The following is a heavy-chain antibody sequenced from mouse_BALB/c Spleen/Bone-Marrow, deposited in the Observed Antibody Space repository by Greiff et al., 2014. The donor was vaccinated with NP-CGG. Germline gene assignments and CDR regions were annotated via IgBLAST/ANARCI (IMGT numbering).Heavy chain of an antibody. J-gene: IGHJ4*01. D-gene: IGHD1-2*01. CDR3: ARRDYGIRENYYAMDY. V-gene: IGHV1-87*01. CDR1: GYTFTSYW. CDR2: IYPGDGDT. Sequence: VKLMESGVELARPGASVKLSCKASGYTFTSYWMQWVKQRPGQGLEWIGAIYPGDGDTRYTQKFKGKATLTADKSSSTAYMQLSSLASEDSAVYYCARRDYGIRENYYAMDYWGQGTSVTVSS.